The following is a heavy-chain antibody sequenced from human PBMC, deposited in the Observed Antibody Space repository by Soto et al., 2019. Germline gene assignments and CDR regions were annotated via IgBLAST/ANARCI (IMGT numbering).Heavy chain of an antibody. CDR1: GASVTSFY. D-gene: IGHD2-8*01. Sequence: SETLSLTCTVSGASVTSFYWSWIRQAPGKGLEWIGYISDSGSTNYSPSLGSRVTISVDTSKNQFSLRLTSVTAADTAVYYCARRNGIDVWGQGTLVTVSS. CDR2: ISDSGST. J-gene: IGHJ4*02. CDR3: ARRNGIDV. V-gene: IGHV4-59*08.